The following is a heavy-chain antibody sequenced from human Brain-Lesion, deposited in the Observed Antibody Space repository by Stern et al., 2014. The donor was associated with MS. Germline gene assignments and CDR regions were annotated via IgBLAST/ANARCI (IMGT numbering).Heavy chain of an antibody. V-gene: IGHV4-39*01. D-gene: IGHD1-26*01. CDR1: GGSISSSTYY. Sequence: QVQLQESGPGLAKPSETLSLTCTVSGGSISSSTYYWAWIRQPPGKGLEWIGNIYYSGFTYYNPSLKSRVTISVDMSKNQFSLKLSSVTAADTAIYYCARHDSVPRPSQLYSARDRGPGYFDYWGQGTLVTVSS. CDR3: ARHDSVPRPSQLYSARDRGPGYFDY. J-gene: IGHJ4*02. CDR2: IYYSGFT.